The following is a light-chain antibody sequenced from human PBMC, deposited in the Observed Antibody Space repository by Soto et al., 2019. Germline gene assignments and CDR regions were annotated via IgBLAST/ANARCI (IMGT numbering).Light chain of an antibody. CDR3: QQYDNWPWGPFT. CDR1: QSVNRN. Sequence: EIVMTQSPAILSVSPGERVTLSCRASQSVNRNLAWYQQTPGQAPRLLRYGASSRATGTPDRFSGSASGTDFTLTITSLQSEDFAVYYCQQYDNWPWGPFTFGPGTRVDAK. J-gene: IGKJ3*01. V-gene: IGKV3-15*01. CDR2: GAS.